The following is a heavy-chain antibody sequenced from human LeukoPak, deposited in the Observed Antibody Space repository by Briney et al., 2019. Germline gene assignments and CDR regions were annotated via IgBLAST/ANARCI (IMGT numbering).Heavy chain of an antibody. D-gene: IGHD6-6*01. CDR3: AKDLFQSSIAARCFDY. V-gene: IGHV3-23*01. CDR1: GFIFSSYA. Sequence: GGSLRLSCAASGFIFSSYAMSWVRQAPGKGLEWVSAISGSGGSTYYADSVKGRFTISRDNSKNTLYLQMNSLRAEDTAVYYCAKDLFQSSIAARCFDYWGQGTLVSVSS. J-gene: IGHJ4*02. CDR2: ISGSGGST.